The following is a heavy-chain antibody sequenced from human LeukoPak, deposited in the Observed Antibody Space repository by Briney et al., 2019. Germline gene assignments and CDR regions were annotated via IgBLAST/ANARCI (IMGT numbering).Heavy chain of an antibody. V-gene: IGHV3-21*01. CDR1: GFTFSSYS. D-gene: IGHD3-22*01. J-gene: IGHJ5*02. CDR3: ARGLRRRTMIAVPRRALWFDP. CDR2: ISSSSSYI. Sequence: PGGSLRLSCAASGFTFSSYSMNWVRQAPGKGLEWVSSISSSSSYIYYADSVKGRFTISRDNAKNSLYLQMNSLRAEDTAVYYCARGLRRRTMIAVPRRALWFDPWGQGTLVTVSS.